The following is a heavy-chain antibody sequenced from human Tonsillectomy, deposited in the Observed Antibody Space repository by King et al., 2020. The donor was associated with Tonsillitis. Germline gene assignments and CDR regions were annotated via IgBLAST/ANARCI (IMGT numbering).Heavy chain of an antibody. CDR1: GFTVSSNY. Sequence: VQLVESGGGLVQPGGSLRLSCAASGFTVSSNYMSWVRQAPGKGLEWVSVIYSGGSTYYADSVKGRFTISRDNSKNTLYLQMNILRAEDTAVYYCATTSPGIAVAGTYYYGMDVWGQGPTVTVAS. CDR2: IYSGGST. J-gene: IGHJ6*02. V-gene: IGHV3-66*01. D-gene: IGHD6-19*01. CDR3: ATTSPGIAVAGTYYYGMDV.